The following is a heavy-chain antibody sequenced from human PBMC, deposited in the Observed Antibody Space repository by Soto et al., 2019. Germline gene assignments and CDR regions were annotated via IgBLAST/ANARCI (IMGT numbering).Heavy chain of an antibody. V-gene: IGHV4-59*01. Sequence: SSETLSLTCTVSGGSISSYYWSWIRQPPGKGLEWIGYIYYSGSTNYNPSLKSRVTISVDTSKNQFSLKLSSVTAADTAVYYCASWYQLPNLDRGFDPWGQGTLVTVSS. D-gene: IGHD2-2*01. J-gene: IGHJ5*02. CDR1: GGSISSYY. CDR2: IYYSGST. CDR3: ASWYQLPNLDRGFDP.